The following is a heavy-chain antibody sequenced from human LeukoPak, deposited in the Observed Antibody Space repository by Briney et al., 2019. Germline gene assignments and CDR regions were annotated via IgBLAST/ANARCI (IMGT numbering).Heavy chain of an antibody. Sequence: PGGSLRLSCAASGFTFSDHYMDWVRQAPGKGLEWVGRTRNKANSYTTEYAASVKDRFTISRDDSKNSLYLQMNSLKTEDTAVYYCARGPEPRRGYSYGLQFGPWGQGTLVTVSS. V-gene: IGHV3-72*01. J-gene: IGHJ5*02. CDR1: GFTFSDHY. CDR2: TRNKANSYTT. D-gene: IGHD5-18*01. CDR3: ARGPEPRRGYSYGLQFGP.